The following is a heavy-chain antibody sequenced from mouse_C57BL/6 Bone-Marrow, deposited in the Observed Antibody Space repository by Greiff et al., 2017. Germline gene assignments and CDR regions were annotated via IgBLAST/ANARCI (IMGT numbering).Heavy chain of an antibody. V-gene: IGHV1-59*01. CDR1: GYTFTSYW. D-gene: IGHD2-13*01. CDR3: FYYGDVGDD. CDR2: IDPSDSYT. Sequence: VQLQQPGAELVRPGTSVKLSCKASGYTFTSYWMHWVKQRPGQGLEWIGVIDPSDSYTKYNPKFKGKATLTVDTSSSTAYMQRSSLTSEDSAVYYCFYYGDVGDDWGQGTTVTVSS. J-gene: IGHJ4*01.